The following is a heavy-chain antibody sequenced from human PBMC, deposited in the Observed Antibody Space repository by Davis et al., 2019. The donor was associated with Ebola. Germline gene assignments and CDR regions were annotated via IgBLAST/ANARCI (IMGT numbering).Heavy chain of an antibody. CDR1: GFSFSSCS. J-gene: IGHJ4*02. Sequence: GESLKISCAASGFSFSSCSMNWVRQAPGKGLEWVANIKTDGSEEHYVDSVKGRFTMSRDNAKNSLYLQLDSLRDEDTAVYYCARWGLRGNYDSWSGSDYYFDYWGQGTLVTVSS. V-gene: IGHV3-7*01. D-gene: IGHD3-3*01. CDR3: ARWGLRGNYDSWSGSDYYFDY. CDR2: IKTDGSEE.